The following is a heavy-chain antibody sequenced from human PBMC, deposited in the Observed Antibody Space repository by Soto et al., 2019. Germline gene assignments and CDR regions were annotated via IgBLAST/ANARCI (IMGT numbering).Heavy chain of an antibody. CDR2: IYYSGSY. D-gene: IGHD3-22*01. Sequence: SLSLIGAVPGGSVSSGGYYWSWIRQHPGKGLEWIGYIYYSGSYYYNPSLKSRVTISVHTSKNQFSLKLSSVTAADTAVYYCARDKGMNYYDSSGYPYYYYYGMDVRGQGTTVTVSS. V-gene: IGHV4-31*11. CDR3: ARDKGMNYYDSSGYPYYYYYGMDV. J-gene: IGHJ6*02. CDR1: GGSVSSGGYY.